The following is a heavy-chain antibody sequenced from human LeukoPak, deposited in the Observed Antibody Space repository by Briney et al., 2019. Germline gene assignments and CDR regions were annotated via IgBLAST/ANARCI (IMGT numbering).Heavy chain of an antibody. CDR1: GYSFTSYW. J-gene: IGHJ4*02. Sequence: PGESLKISCKGSGYSFTSYWIGWVRQMPGKGLEWMGIIYPGDSDTRYSPSFQGQVTISADKSISTAYLQWSSLKASDTAMYYCARHENRYSSGWYEFDYWGQGTLVTVSS. CDR2: IYPGDSDT. CDR3: ARHENRYSSGWYEFDY. V-gene: IGHV5-51*01. D-gene: IGHD6-19*01.